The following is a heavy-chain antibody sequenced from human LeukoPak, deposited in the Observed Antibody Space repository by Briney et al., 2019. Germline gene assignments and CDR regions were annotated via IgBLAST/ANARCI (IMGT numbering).Heavy chain of an antibody. D-gene: IGHD3-22*01. CDR2: IYYSGST. CDR3: ARAQEDSGYPYYYYYYGMDV. J-gene: IGHJ6*02. CDR1: GGSISSGGYY. V-gene: IGHV4-31*03. Sequence: PSETLSLTCTVSGGSISSGGYYWSWIRQHPGKGLEWIGYIYYSGSTYYNPSLKSRVTISVDTSKNQFSLKLSSVTAADTAVYYCARAQEDSGYPYYYYYYGMDVWGQGTTVTVSS.